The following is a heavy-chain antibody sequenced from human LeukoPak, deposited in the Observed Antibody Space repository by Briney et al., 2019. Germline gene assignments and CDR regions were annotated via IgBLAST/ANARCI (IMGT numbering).Heavy chain of an antibody. CDR3: ARITPAAGAFDI. J-gene: IGHJ3*02. CDR2: IYYSGST. Sequence: SETLSLTCTVSGDSISSYYWSWIRQPPGKGLEWIGYIYYSGSTNYNPSLKSRVTISVDTSKNQFSLKLSSVTAADTAVYYCARITPAAGAFDIWGQGTMVTVSS. V-gene: IGHV4-59*01. D-gene: IGHD6-13*01. CDR1: GDSISSYY.